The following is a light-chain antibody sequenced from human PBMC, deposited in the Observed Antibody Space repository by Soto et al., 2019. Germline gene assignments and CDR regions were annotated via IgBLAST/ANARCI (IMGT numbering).Light chain of an antibody. Sequence: EIVLTQSPATLSLSPGERATLSCRTSQSVCSNLAWYQQKAGQATRLLMYDTSTRATGVPARFSGSGSGTDFTLTISRLESEDLAVYYCQPRKNWPLTFGGGTKVEIK. CDR1: QSVCSN. CDR3: QPRKNWPLT. CDR2: DTS. J-gene: IGKJ4*01. V-gene: IGKV3-11*01.